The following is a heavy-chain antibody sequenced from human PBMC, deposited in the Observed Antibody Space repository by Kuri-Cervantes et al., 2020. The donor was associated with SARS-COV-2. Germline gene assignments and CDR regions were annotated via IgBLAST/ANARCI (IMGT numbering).Heavy chain of an antibody. D-gene: IGHD2-2*01. CDR2: MNPNSGNT. CDR3: ARDLVVPAASGTDY. J-gene: IGHJ4*02. V-gene: IGHV1-8*03. Sequence: ASVKVSCKASGYTFTSYDINWVRQATGQGLEWMGWMNPNSGNTGYAQKFQGRVTITRNTSTSTAYMELSSLRSEDTAVYYCARDLVVPAASGTDYWGQGTLVTVSS. CDR1: GYTFTSYD.